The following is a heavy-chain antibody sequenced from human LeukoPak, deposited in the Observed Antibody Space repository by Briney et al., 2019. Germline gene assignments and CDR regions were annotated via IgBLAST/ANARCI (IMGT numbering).Heavy chain of an antibody. Sequence: GGSLRLSCAASGFTFSSYAMNWVRQAPGKGPEWISYITNSGSTIYYADSVKGGFTISRDNAKNSLVLQMNSLRDEDSAVYYCARDSISAALFDLWGQGTLITVSS. D-gene: IGHD2/OR15-2a*01. CDR3: ARDSISAALFDL. CDR2: ITNSGSTI. J-gene: IGHJ5*02. V-gene: IGHV3-48*02. CDR1: GFTFSSYA.